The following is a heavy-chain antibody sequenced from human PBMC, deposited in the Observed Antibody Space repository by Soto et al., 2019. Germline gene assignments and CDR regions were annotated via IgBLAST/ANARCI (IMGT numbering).Heavy chain of an antibody. D-gene: IGHD5-12*01. V-gene: IGHV4-30-4*01. Sequence: PGKGLEWIGDINYSGSTYYNPSLKSRVTISVDTSKNQFSLKLSSVTAADTAVYYCAKYSGYDRADYWGQGTLVTVSS. CDR2: INYSGST. J-gene: IGHJ4*02. CDR3: AKYSGYDRADY.